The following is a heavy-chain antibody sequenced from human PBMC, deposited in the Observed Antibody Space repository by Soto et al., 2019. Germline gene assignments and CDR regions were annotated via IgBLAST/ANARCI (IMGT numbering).Heavy chain of an antibody. Sequence: PGESLKISCKGSGYSFTSYWISWVRQMPGKGLEWMGRIDPSDSYTNYSPSFQGHVTISADKSISTAYLQWSSLKASDTAMYYCAREAASGGSGWYERMNYWGQGTLVTVSS. J-gene: IGHJ4*02. CDR3: AREAASGGSGWYERMNY. D-gene: IGHD6-19*01. V-gene: IGHV5-10-1*01. CDR2: IDPSDSYT. CDR1: GYSFTSYW.